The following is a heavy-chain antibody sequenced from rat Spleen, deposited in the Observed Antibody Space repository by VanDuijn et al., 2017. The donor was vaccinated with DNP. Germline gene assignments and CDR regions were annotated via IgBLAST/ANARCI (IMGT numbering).Heavy chain of an antibody. CDR1: GFTFKNYW. V-gene: IGHV5-31*01. J-gene: IGHJ2*01. CDR3: SSHGPH. CDR2: ISNSGGNT. D-gene: IGHD3-8*01. Sequence: EVQLVESGGGLVQPGGSLKLSCVACGFTFKNYWMTWIRQVPGKGLEWIASISNSGGNTYYLDSVKDRFTISRDDAKNTLYLHMDSLRSEDTATYYCSSHGPHWGQGVMVTVSS.